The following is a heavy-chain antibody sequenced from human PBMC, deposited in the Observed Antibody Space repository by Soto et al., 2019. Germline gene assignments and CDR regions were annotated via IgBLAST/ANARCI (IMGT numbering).Heavy chain of an antibody. J-gene: IGHJ6*02. D-gene: IGHD5-18*01. CDR3: ARDFRYNMDV. CDR1: GFTFSDYW. CDR2: MNSDGVST. Sequence: QLVESGGGLVQPGGSLRLSCAASGFTFSDYWMHWFRQAPGKGLVWVSRMNSDGVSTTYADSVKGRFTISRDNAKNTRYLQMNSLRAEDTAVYYCARDFRYNMDVWGQGTTVTVSS. V-gene: IGHV3-74*01.